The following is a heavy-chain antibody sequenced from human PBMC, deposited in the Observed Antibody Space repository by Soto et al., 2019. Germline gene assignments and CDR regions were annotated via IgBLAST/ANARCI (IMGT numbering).Heavy chain of an antibody. V-gene: IGHV3-30-3*01. CDR3: ASSAGGYYGSRFDP. J-gene: IGHJ5*02. CDR2: ISYDGSNK. Sequence: QVQLVESGGGVVQPGRSLRLSCAASGFTFSSYAMHWVRQAPGKGLEWVAVISYDGSNKYYADSVKGRFTISRDNSKNTLYLQMNSLRAEDTAVYYCASSAGGYYGSRFDPWGQGTLVTVSS. CDR1: GFTFSSYA. D-gene: IGHD3-10*01.